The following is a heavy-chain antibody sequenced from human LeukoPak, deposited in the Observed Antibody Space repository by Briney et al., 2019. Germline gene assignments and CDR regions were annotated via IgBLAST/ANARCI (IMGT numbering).Heavy chain of an antibody. CDR2: IRYDGSNK. CDR3: AKVVGEATGTRCFDD. V-gene: IGHV3-30*02. CDR1: GFTFSSYG. Sequence: PGGSLRLSCAASGFTFSSYGMHWVRQAPGKGLEWVAFIRYDGSNKYYADSVKGRFTISRDNSKNTLYLQMNSLRAEDTAVYYCAKVVGEATGTRCFDDWGQGTLVTVSS. D-gene: IGHD6-13*01. J-gene: IGHJ4*02.